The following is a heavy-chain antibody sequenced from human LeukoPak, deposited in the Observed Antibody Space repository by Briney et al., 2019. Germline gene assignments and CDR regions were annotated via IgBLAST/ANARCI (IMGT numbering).Heavy chain of an antibody. V-gene: IGHV1-46*04. CDR2: IYPSDGRT. J-gene: IGHJ4*02. CDR1: GYTFSDWY. D-gene: IGHD3-22*01. Sequence: ASVKVSCKTSGYTFSDWYIHWVRQAPGQGLEWMGVIYPSDGRTTYAQGMQGRVTMTRDTSTSAVYMELSSLRSEDTAVYYCATGIPGVIEDGDYWGQGTLVTVSS. CDR3: ATGIPGVIEDGDY.